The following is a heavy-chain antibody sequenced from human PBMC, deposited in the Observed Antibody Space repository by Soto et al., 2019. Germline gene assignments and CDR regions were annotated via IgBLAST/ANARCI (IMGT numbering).Heavy chain of an antibody. CDR3: ARNPYYYGSGSYYKRNNWFDP. CDR1: GGSFSGYY. Sequence: PSETLSLTCXVYGGSFSGYYWSWIRQPPGKGLEWIGEINHSGSTNYNPSLKSRVTISVDTSKNQFSLKLSSVTAADTAVYYCARNPYYYGSGSYYKRNNWFDPWGQGTLVTVSS. V-gene: IGHV4-34*01. J-gene: IGHJ5*02. CDR2: INHSGST. D-gene: IGHD3-10*01.